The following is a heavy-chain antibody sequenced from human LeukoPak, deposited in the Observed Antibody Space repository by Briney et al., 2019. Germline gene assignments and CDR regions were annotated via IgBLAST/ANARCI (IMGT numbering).Heavy chain of an antibody. D-gene: IGHD3-22*01. CDR1: GFSVSGND. V-gene: IGHV3-66*01. CDR3: ARDWGYDSSGYWQKYFDT. Sequence: GGSLRLSCAASGFSVSGNDMSWVRQAPGKGLEWVSLIYSGGSTYYADSVKGRFTISRDNSKNTLYLQMNSLRAEDTAVYYCARDWGYDSSGYWQKYFDTWGQGTLVTVSS. CDR2: IYSGGST. J-gene: IGHJ4*02.